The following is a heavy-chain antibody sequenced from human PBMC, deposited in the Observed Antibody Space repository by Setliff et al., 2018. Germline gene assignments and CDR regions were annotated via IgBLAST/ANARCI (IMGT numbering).Heavy chain of an antibody. CDR2: IYYSGST. CDR1: GGSISSHY. D-gene: IGHD5-18*01. CDR3: ARVVGYSYGYYFDY. V-gene: IGHV4-59*11. Sequence: SETLSLTCTVSGGSISSHYWSWIRQPPGKGLEYIGNIYYSGSTNYNPSLKSRATISVDTSKNQFSLKLTSVTAADTAVYYCARVVGYSYGYYFDYWGQGTLVTVSS. J-gene: IGHJ4*02.